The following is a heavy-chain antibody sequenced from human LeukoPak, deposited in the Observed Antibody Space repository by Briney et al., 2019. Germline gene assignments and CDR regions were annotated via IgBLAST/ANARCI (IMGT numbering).Heavy chain of an antibody. CDR3: ARDIRYCRGGSCYSSDLDY. J-gene: IGHJ4*02. CDR1: DDSFSTYY. Sequence: SETLSLTCTVSDDSFSTYYWSWIRQPPGKGLEWIGNIYYSGSTNYSPSLKSRVTISVDTSKNQFSLNLNSATAADTAVYYCARDIRYCRGGSCYSSDLDYWGQGTLVTVSS. D-gene: IGHD2-15*01. V-gene: IGHV4-59*01. CDR2: IYYSGST.